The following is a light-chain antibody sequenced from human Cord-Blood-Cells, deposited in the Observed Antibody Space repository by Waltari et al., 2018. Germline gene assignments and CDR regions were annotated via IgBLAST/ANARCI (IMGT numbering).Light chain of an antibody. V-gene: IGKV4-1*01. CDR3: QQYYSTPIT. CDR1: PGGLYSSNSQNY. Sequence: DIVMNQSPDSLAVSLGGGATINCQSSPGGLYSSNSQNYLAWYQQKPGQPPKLLIYWASNRASGVPDRFSGSGSGTDFTLTISSLQAEDVAVYYCQQYYSTPITFGQGTRLEIK. CDR2: WAS. J-gene: IGKJ5*01.